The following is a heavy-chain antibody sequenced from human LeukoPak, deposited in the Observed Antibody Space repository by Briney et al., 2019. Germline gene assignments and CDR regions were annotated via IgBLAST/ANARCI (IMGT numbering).Heavy chain of an antibody. CDR3: ARKDYYDSSGYDY. D-gene: IGHD3-22*01. Sequence: GASVKVSCKASGYTFTGYYMHWVRQAPGQGLEWMGWINPNSGGTNFAQKFQGRVTMTRDTSISTAYVELSRLRSDDTAVYYCARKDYYDSSGYDYWGQGTLVTVSS. CDR1: GYTFTGYY. V-gene: IGHV1-2*02. CDR2: INPNSGGT. J-gene: IGHJ4*02.